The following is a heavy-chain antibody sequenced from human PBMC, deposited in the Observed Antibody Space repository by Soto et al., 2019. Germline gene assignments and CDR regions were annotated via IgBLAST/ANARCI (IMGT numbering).Heavy chain of an antibody. D-gene: IGHD6-13*01. CDR2: ISAYNGNT. Sequence: ASVKVSCKASGYTFTSYGISWVRQAPGQGLEWMGWISAYNGNTNYAQKLQGRVTMTTDTSTSTAYMELRSLRSDDTAVYYSAGDWAASNAHWFDPWGQGTLVTVSS. CDR1: GYTFTSYG. V-gene: IGHV1-18*01. J-gene: IGHJ5*02. CDR3: AGDWAASNAHWFDP.